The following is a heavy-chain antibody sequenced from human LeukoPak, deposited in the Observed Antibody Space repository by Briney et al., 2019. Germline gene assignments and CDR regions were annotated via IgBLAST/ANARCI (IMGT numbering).Heavy chain of an antibody. CDR2: IYYSGST. Sequence: SETLSLTCTVSAGPISSYYWSWIRQPPGKGLKWIGYIYYSGSTNYNPSLKSRVTISVDTSKNQFSLKLSSVTAADTAVYYCARGESGYSYGALFDYWGQGTLVTVSS. CDR3: ARGESGYSYGALFDY. CDR1: AGPISSYY. J-gene: IGHJ4*02. D-gene: IGHD5-18*01. V-gene: IGHV4-59*01.